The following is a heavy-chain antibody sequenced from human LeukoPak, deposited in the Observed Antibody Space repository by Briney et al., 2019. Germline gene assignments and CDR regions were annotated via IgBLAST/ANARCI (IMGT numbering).Heavy chain of an antibody. V-gene: IGHV1-24*01. CDR3: ATLGPSGSYHVFDY. CDR1: GYTLTELS. Sequence: GASVKVSCKVSGYTLTELSMHWVRQAPGKGLEWMGGFDPEDGETIYAQKFQGRVTMTEDTSTDTAYMELSSLRSEDTAVYYCATLGPSGSYHVFDYWGQGTLVTVSS. CDR2: FDPEDGET. J-gene: IGHJ4*02. D-gene: IGHD1-26*01.